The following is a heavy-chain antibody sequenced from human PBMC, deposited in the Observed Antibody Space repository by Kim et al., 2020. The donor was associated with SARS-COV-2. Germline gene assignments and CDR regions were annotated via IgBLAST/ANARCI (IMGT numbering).Heavy chain of an antibody. Sequence: SETLSLTCTVSGGSISSSSYYWGWIRQPPGKGLEWIGSIYYSGSTYYNPSLKSRVTISVDTSKNQFSLKLSSVTAADTAVYYCARIVVVPAIDLYYFDYWGQGTLVTVSS. CDR2: IYYSGST. J-gene: IGHJ4*02. CDR3: ARIVVVPAIDLYYFDY. CDR1: GGSISSSSYY. D-gene: IGHD2-2*01. V-gene: IGHV4-39*01.